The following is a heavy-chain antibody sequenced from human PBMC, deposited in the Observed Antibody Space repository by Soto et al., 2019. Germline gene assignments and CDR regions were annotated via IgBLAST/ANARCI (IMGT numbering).Heavy chain of an antibody. CDR2: MSASGHSA. Sequence: GGSLRLSCEASGFTFSNYAMSWVRQSPGKGLEWVSCMSASGHSAYYADSVKGRFTISRDNSKNTLYLQMNSLRAEATALYYCAKVQARTVGGFDYWGQGTQITVSS. CDR1: GFTFSNYA. CDR3: AKVQARTVGGFDY. V-gene: IGHV3-23*01. D-gene: IGHD2-15*01. J-gene: IGHJ4*02.